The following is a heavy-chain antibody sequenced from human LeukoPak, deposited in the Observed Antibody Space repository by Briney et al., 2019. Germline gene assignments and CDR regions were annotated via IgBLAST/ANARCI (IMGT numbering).Heavy chain of an antibody. CDR3: ASCSHEENPYYFDY. V-gene: IGHV1-46*01. CDR2: INPNGGST. D-gene: IGHD2-21*01. CDR1: GYTFTSSG. J-gene: IGHJ4*02. Sequence: ASVKVSCKASGYTFTSSGISWVRQAPGQGLEWMGRINPNGGSTSYAEKFQGRVTMTRDTSTSTVYMELSSLRSDDTAVYYCASCSHEENPYYFDYWGQGTLVTVSS.